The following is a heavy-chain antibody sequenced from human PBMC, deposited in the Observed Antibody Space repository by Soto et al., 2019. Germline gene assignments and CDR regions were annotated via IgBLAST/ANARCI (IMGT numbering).Heavy chain of an antibody. CDR3: ARVVEYGGYEKHTFSY. V-gene: IGHV3-21*01. D-gene: IGHD5-12*01. CDR2: ISSSSSNT. CDR1: GFTFSTYS. J-gene: IGHJ4*02. Sequence: PGGSLRLSCAASGFTFSTYSMDWVRQAPGKGLEWVSSISSSSSNTYYADSVKGRFTISRDNAKNSLYLQMSGLRAEDTAVYYCARVVEYGGYEKHTFSYGGRGPQVPVSS.